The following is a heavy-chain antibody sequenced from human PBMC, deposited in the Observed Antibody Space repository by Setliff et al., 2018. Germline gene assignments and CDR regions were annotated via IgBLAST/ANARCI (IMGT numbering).Heavy chain of an antibody. V-gene: IGHV4-39*01. CDR1: GGSISSSSYY. CDR3: ATLREYYYDSSGLFGAFDI. J-gene: IGHJ3*02. Sequence: SETLSLTCTVSGGSISSSSYYWGWIRQPPGKELEWIGSIYYSGSTYYNPSLKSRVTISVDTSKNQFSLKLSSVTAADTAVYYCATLREYYYDSSGLFGAFDIWAKGQWSPSPQ. CDR2: IYYSGST. D-gene: IGHD3-22*01.